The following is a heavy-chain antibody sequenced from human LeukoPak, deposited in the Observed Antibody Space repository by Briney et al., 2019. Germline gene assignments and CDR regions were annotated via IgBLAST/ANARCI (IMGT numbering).Heavy chain of an antibody. V-gene: IGHV4-39*07. Sequence: SESLSLTCTVSGGSISSSSYYWGWIRQPPGKGLEWIGSIYYSGSTYYNPSLKSRVTISVDTSKNQFSLKLSSVTAADTAVYYCARGRYFDRLSGYWYFDLWGRGTLVTVSS. D-gene: IGHD3-9*01. CDR2: IYYSGST. J-gene: IGHJ2*01. CDR3: ARGRYFDRLSGYWYFDL. CDR1: GGSISSSSYY.